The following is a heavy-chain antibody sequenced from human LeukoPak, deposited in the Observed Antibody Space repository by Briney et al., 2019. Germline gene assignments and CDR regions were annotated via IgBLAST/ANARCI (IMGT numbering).Heavy chain of an antibody. D-gene: IGHD6-13*01. J-gene: IGHJ4*02. CDR2: INGDGSST. CDR1: GFTFSRYW. V-gene: IGHV3-74*01. Sequence: PGGSLRLSCAASGFTFSRYWMQWVRQAPGKGLVWVSRINGDGSSTTYADSVKGRFTISRDNAKNTLLLQMNSLRAEDTAVYYCARVQFSSTWFIDYWGQGALVTVSS. CDR3: ARVQFSSTWFIDY.